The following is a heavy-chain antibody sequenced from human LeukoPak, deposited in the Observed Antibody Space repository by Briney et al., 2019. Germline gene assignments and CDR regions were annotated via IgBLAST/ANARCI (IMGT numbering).Heavy chain of an antibody. Sequence: GGSLRLSCAASGFAFSTYEMTWVRQAPGKGLEWVSHITSSGSTMYYADSVKGRFTISRDNAKNSLYLQMNSLRAEETAVYYCARGGSGWALDYWGQGTLVTVSS. V-gene: IGHV3-48*03. CDR1: GFAFSTYE. CDR2: ITSSGSTM. D-gene: IGHD6-19*01. J-gene: IGHJ4*02. CDR3: ARGGSGWALDY.